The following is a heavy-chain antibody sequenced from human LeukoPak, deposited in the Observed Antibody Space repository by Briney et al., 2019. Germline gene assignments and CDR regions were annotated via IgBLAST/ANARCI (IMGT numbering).Heavy chain of an antibody. CDR2: INTDGSST. J-gene: IGHJ4*02. D-gene: IGHD2-15*01. V-gene: IGHV3-74*03. Sequence: GGSLRLSCAASGFTFSRHWMHWVRQAPGKGLVWVSRINTDGSSTTYADSVKGRFTISRDNAKNTLYLQMNSLRAEDTAVYYCATTGRRYCSGGSCRTFDYWGQGTLVTVSS. CDR1: GFTFSRHW. CDR3: ATTGRRYCSGGSCRTFDY.